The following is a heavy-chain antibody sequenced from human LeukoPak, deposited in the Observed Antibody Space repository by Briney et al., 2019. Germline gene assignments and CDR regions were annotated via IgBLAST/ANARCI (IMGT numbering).Heavy chain of an antibody. Sequence: GGSLRLSCAASGFTVSSYYMSWVRQAPGKGLEWVSAISGSGGSTYYADSVKGRFTISRDNSKNTLYLQMNSLRAEDTAVYYCAKDRRDIVVVVAATKPFDYWGQGTLVTVSS. D-gene: IGHD2-15*01. CDR1: GFTVSSYY. V-gene: IGHV3-23*01. J-gene: IGHJ4*02. CDR3: AKDRRDIVVVVAATKPFDY. CDR2: ISGSGGST.